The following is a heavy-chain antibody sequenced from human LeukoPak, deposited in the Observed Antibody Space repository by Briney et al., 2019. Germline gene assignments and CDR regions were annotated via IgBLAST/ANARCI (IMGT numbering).Heavy chain of an antibody. CDR3: ARVKVRTVTTYLYYFDY. J-gene: IGHJ4*02. D-gene: IGHD4-17*01. Sequence: SETLSLTCAVYGGSFSGYYWSWIRQPPGKGLEWIGEINHSGSTNYNPSLKSRVTISVSTSKNQFSPKLSSVTAADTAVYYCARVKVRTVTTYLYYFDYWGQGTLVTVSS. CDR2: INHSGST. V-gene: IGHV4-34*01. CDR1: GGSFSGYY.